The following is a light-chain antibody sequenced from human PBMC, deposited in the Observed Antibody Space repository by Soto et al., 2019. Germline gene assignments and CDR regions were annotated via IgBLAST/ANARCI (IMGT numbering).Light chain of an antibody. J-gene: IGKJ1*01. Sequence: DIQMTQSPSSLSASVGDRVTITCRASQDIRNNLDWFQQRPGKVPKRLIYTASNLQSGVPSRFSGSGSGTEFTLTISSLQPEDFATYYCQQHNAYPRTFGQGTKVDIK. CDR2: TAS. V-gene: IGKV1-17*01. CDR3: QQHNAYPRT. CDR1: QDIRNN.